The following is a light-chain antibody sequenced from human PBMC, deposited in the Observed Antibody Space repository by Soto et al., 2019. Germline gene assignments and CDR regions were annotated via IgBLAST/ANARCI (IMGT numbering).Light chain of an antibody. CDR3: QQYGSSPRT. CDR2: GAS. Sequence: ERVMTQSPATMSVSPVERATLSCRARQSVGSDLAWCQQKPGQAPRLVIYGASTRATGIPARFSGSGSGTDFPLTISRLAPEDFAVYCCQQYGSSPRTFGQGTKVDIK. CDR1: QSVGSD. J-gene: IGKJ1*01. V-gene: IGKV3-15*01.